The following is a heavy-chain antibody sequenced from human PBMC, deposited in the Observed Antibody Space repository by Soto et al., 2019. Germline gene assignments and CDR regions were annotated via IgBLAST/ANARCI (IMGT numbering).Heavy chain of an antibody. D-gene: IGHD3-22*01. J-gene: IGHJ4*02. CDR1: GFTFTNSA. CDR2: IVVGSGNT. V-gene: IGHV1-58*01. CDR3: AAEHSSGYYYFGDYFDY. Sequence: SVKVSCKASGFTFTNSAVQWVRQARGQRLEWIGWIVVGSGNTNYAQKFQERVTITRDMSTSTAYMELSSLRSEDTAVYYCAAEHSSGYYYFGDYFDYWGQGTLVTVSS.